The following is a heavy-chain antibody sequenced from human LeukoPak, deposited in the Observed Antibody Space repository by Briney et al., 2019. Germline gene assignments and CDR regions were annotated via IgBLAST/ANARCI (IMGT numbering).Heavy chain of an antibody. CDR2: INPNSGGT. CDR3: ARDGNWGSLRGAFDI. CDR1: GYTFTVYY. Sequence: ASVKVSCKASGYTFTVYYMHWVRQAPGQGLEWMGWINPNSGGTNYAQDFQGRVTMTRDTSISTAYMELSRLRSDDTAVYYCARDGNWGSLRGAFDIWGQGTMGTVSS. V-gene: IGHV1-2*02. J-gene: IGHJ3*02. D-gene: IGHD7-27*01.